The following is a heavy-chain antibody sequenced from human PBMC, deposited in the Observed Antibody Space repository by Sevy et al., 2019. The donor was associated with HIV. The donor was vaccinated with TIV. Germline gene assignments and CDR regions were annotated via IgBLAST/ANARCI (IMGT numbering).Heavy chain of an antibody. Sequence: GGSLRLSCAASGFTFSSYSMNWVRQAPGKGLEWVSSISSSSSYIYYADSVKGRFTISRDNAKNSLYLQMNSLRAEDTAVYYCARGLSGDYYDSSGYYHYWGQGTLVTVSS. CDR2: ISSSSSYI. D-gene: IGHD3-22*01. V-gene: IGHV3-21*01. J-gene: IGHJ4*02. CDR3: ARGLSGDYYDSSGYYHY. CDR1: GFTFSSYS.